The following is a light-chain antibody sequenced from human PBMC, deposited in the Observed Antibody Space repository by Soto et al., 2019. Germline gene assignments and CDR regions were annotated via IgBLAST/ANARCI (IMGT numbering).Light chain of an antibody. V-gene: IGKV3-15*01. Sequence: EIVLTQSPTTLSVSPGERATLSCRASQTISSNLAWYQQKPGQPLSLLIYDASTRAAGVSGRFSGSGSGTEFTLPISSLKSLDFAVYYCQQYNQRPPLTFGGGTKVE. J-gene: IGKJ4*01. CDR3: QQYNQRPPLT. CDR1: QTISSN. CDR2: DAS.